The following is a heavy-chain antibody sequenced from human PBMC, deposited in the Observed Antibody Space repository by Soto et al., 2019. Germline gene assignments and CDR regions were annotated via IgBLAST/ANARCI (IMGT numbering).Heavy chain of an antibody. CDR2: ISGSGGST. Sequence: EVQLLESGGGLVQPGGSLRLSCAASGFTFNSYAMNWVRQAPGKGLEWVSVISGSGGSTYYADSVQGRFTISRDNSKNTLYLQMNSLRAEDTAVYYCATRTVGWYFDLWGRGTLVTVSS. D-gene: IGHD4-17*01. CDR3: ATRTVGWYFDL. J-gene: IGHJ2*01. CDR1: GFTFNSYA. V-gene: IGHV3-23*01.